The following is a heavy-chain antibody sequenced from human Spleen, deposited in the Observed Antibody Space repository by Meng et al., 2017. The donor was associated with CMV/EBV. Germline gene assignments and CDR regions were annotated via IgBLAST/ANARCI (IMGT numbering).Heavy chain of an antibody. V-gene: IGHV3-23*01. CDR3: ARERDYQVGYRSYGMDV. J-gene: IGHJ6*02. CDR2: ISTSGGTT. D-gene: IGHD5-24*01. CDR1: GFTFNTYA. Sequence: GGSLRLSCAASGFTFNTYAMSWVRQAPGRGLEWVSGISTSGGTTYYADSVKGRFTVSRDNSKNTLYLQMNGLRTEDTAVYYCARERDYQVGYRSYGMDVWGQGTTVTVSS.